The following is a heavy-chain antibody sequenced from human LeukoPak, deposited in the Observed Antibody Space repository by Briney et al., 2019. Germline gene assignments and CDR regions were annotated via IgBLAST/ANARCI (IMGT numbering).Heavy chain of an antibody. CDR3: ARKDSSGWSFDY. V-gene: IGHV3-11*01. Sequence: GGSLRLSCAASGFTFSDYYMSWIRQAPGKGLEWVSYISSSGSTMYYADSVKGRFTISRDNAKNSLYLQMDSLRAEDTAVYYCARKDSSGWSFDYWGQGTLVTVSS. CDR1: GFTFSDYY. D-gene: IGHD6-19*01. CDR2: ISSSGSTM. J-gene: IGHJ4*02.